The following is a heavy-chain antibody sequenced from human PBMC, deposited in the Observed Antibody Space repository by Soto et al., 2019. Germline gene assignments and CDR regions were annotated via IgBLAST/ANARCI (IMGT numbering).Heavy chain of an antibody. CDR2: ISYDERNK. CDR3: ARDDHSTGYIMYYFDN. Sequence: SLRLSCAASGFIFRRYAMHWVRQAPGKGLEWVAVISYDERNKFYADSVKGRFTISRDNSKNTLFLQMNSLRADDTAVYYCARDDHSTGYIMYYFDNWGQGDLVTVSS. CDR1: GFIFRRYA. V-gene: IGHV3-30*04. J-gene: IGHJ4*02. D-gene: IGHD6-19*01.